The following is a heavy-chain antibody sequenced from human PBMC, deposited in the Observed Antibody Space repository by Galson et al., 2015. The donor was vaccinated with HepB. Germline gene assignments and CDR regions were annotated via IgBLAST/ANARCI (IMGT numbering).Heavy chain of an antibody. V-gene: IGHV3-21*04. Sequence: SLRLSCAASGFTFSSYSMNWVRQAPGKGLEWVSSISSSSSYIYYADSVKGRFTISRDNAKNSLYLQINSLRAEDTAVYYCAREPDDYGDYADHDAFDIWGQGTMVTVSS. CDR2: ISSSSSYI. D-gene: IGHD4-17*01. J-gene: IGHJ3*02. CDR3: AREPDDYGDYADHDAFDI. CDR1: GFTFSSYS.